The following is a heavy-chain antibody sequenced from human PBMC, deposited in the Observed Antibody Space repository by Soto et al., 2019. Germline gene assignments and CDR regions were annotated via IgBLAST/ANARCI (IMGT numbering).Heavy chain of an antibody. V-gene: IGHV3-30*18. D-gene: IGHD3-3*01. J-gene: IGHJ6*02. Sequence: QVQLVESGGGVVQPGRSLRLSCAASGFTFSSYGMHWVRQAPGKGLEWVAVISYDGSNKYYADSVKGRFTISRDNSKNTLYLQMNSLRAEDTAVYYCAKERSGGGMDVWGQGTTVTVS. CDR3: AKERSGGGMDV. CDR2: ISYDGSNK. CDR1: GFTFSSYG.